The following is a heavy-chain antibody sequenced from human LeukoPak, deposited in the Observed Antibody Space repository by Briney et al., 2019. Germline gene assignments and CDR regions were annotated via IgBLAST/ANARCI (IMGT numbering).Heavy chain of an antibody. J-gene: IGHJ5*02. CDR3: ASGSSGYDP. V-gene: IGHV4-4*07. Sequence: SETLSLTCTVSGGSISNYYWSWIRQPARKGLEWIGRIYSSGTTIYNPSLKSRVTMSVDTSKNQFSLKLSSVTAADTAVYFCASGSSGYDPWGQETLVTVSS. CDR1: GGSISNYY. D-gene: IGHD5-12*01. CDR2: IYSSGTT.